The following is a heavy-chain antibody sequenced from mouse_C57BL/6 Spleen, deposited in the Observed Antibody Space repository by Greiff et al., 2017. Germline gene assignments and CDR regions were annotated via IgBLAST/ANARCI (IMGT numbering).Heavy chain of an antibody. Sequence: EVKLMESGPELVKPGASVKMSCKASGYTFTDYNMHWVKQSHGKSLEWIGYINPNNGGTSYNQKFKGKATLTVNKSSSTAYMELRSLTSEESAVYYCAREDLLGAMDYWGQGTSVTVSS. CDR3: AREDLLGAMDY. CDR1: GYTFTDYN. D-gene: IGHD2-1*01. CDR2: INPNNGGT. V-gene: IGHV1-22*01. J-gene: IGHJ4*01.